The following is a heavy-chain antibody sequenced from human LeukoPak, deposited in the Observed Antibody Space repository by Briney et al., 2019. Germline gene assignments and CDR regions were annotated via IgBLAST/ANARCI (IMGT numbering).Heavy chain of an antibody. J-gene: IGHJ4*02. CDR1: GRSSSGYY. D-gene: IGHD3-9*01. Sequence: SQTLSLTCAVYGRSSSGYYWSWVRQPPGKGLEWIGEINHSGSTNNNPSLKSRVTISVDPSKNQFSLKRSSVTAADTAVYYCVREGVHYDILTSYYDFWGEGTLVTVFS. CDR3: VREGVHYDILTSYYDF. V-gene: IGHV4-34*01. CDR2: INHSGST.